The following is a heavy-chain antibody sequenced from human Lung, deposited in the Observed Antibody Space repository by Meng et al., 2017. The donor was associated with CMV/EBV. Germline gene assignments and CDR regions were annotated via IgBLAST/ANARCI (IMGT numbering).Heavy chain of an antibody. CDR1: GYSFTSYW. J-gene: IGHJ5*02. CDR2: IYPGDSDT. Sequence: GESLKISCKGSGYSFTSYWIGWVRQMPGKGLEWMAIIYPGDSDTRYSPSFQGQVTISADKSISTAYLQWSSLKASDTAMYYCARVGYCSGGSCSPFDPWGQGTXVTVSS. D-gene: IGHD2-15*01. CDR3: ARVGYCSGGSCSPFDP. V-gene: IGHV5-51*01.